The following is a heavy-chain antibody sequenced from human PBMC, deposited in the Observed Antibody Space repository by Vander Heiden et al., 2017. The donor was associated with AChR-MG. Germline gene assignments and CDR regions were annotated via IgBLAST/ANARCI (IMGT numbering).Heavy chain of an antibody. CDR2: ISAYNGNT. J-gene: IGHJ6*02. CDR1: GYTFTSYG. CDR3: ARVRVTIFGVVTLYGMDV. V-gene: IGHV1-18*01. Sequence: QVQLVQSGAEVKKPGASVKVSCKASGYTFTSYGISWLRQAPGQVLEWMGWISAYNGNTNYAQKLQGRVTMTTDTSTSTAYMELRSLRSDDTAVYYCARVRVTIFGVVTLYGMDVWGQGTTVTVSS. D-gene: IGHD3-3*01.